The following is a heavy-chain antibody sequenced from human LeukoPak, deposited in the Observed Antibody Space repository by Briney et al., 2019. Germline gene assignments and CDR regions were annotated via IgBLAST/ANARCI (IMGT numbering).Heavy chain of an antibody. J-gene: IGHJ2*01. V-gene: IGHV4-31*03. CDR3: ARHWMAVAPYWYFDL. CDR2: IYYSGST. D-gene: IGHD6-19*01. CDR1: GGSISSGGYY. Sequence: SQTLSLTCTVSGGSISSGGYYWSWIRQHPGKGLEWIGYIYYSGSTYYNPSLKSRVTISVDTSKNQFSLKLSSVTAADTAMYYCARHWMAVAPYWYFDLWGRGTLVTVS.